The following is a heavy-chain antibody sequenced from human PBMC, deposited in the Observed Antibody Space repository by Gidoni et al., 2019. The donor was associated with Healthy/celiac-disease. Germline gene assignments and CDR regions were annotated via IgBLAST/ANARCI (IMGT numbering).Heavy chain of an antibody. V-gene: IGHV3-43D*03. Sequence: EVQLVESGGVVVQPGGSLRLPCAASGVTSEDYAMHWVRHAPGKGLEWFSLISRDGGSTYYADSVKGRFTISRDNSHNSLYLQMNSLRAEDTALYYCATDYNGGYRGYDYVFDYWGQGTLVTVSS. CDR1: GVTSEDYA. CDR3: ATDYNGGYRGYDYVFDY. CDR2: ISRDGGST. J-gene: IGHJ4*02. D-gene: IGHD5-12*01.